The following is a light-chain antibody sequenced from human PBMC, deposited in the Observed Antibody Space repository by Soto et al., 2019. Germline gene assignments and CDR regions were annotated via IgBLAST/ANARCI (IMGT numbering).Light chain of an antibody. CDR2: LGS. CDR3: MQVLQTPHT. J-gene: IGKJ2*01. Sequence: EIVMTQSPLSLPVTPGEPASISCRSSQNLLHSNGRNYLDWYLQKPGQSPQLLIYLGSNRASGVPDRFSGSGSGTDFTLKISRTDAEDVGVDYCMQVLQTPHTFGQGTNLEIK. CDR1: QNLLHSNGRNY. V-gene: IGKV2-28*01.